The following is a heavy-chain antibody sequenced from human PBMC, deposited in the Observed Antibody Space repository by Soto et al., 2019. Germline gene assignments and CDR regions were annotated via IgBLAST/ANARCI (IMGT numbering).Heavy chain of an antibody. D-gene: IGHD2-21*02. CDR1: GFTFSSYP. V-gene: IGHV3-21*02. Sequence: EVQLVESGGGLVKPGGSLRLSCAASGFTFSSYPMHWVRQAPGKGLEWVSSLSESGSYIYYATSVRGRFTISRDNAKNSLSLHINSLGAEGTAVYFCARDGVTRPIDFWGQGTLVTVSS. CDR3: ARDGVTRPIDF. J-gene: IGHJ4*02. CDR2: LSESGSYI.